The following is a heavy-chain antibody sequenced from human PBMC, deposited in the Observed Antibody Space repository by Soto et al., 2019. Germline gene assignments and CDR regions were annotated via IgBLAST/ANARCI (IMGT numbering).Heavy chain of an antibody. V-gene: IGHV4-59*01. Sequence: SETLSLTCTVSGGSISSYYWSWIRQPPGKGLEWIGYIYYSGSTNYNPSLKSRVTISVDTSKNQFSLKLSSVTAADTAVYYCARVWKDGYEYPPSDFDYLGQGTLVTVSS. D-gene: IGHD5-12*01. CDR2: IYYSGST. J-gene: IGHJ4*02. CDR3: ARVWKDGYEYPPSDFDY. CDR1: GGSISSYY.